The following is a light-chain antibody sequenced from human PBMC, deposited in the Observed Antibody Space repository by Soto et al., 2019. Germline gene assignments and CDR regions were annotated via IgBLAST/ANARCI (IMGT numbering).Light chain of an antibody. CDR1: QSISSY. CDR2: AAS. Sequence: DIQMTQSPSSLSASVGDRVTITCRASQSISSYLNWYQQKPGKAPNLLICAASSLRSGVPSRFSGSGSGTDFTLTISSLQPEDFATYYCQQSYSTPYTFGQGTKLEIK. CDR3: QQSYSTPYT. V-gene: IGKV1-39*01. J-gene: IGKJ2*01.